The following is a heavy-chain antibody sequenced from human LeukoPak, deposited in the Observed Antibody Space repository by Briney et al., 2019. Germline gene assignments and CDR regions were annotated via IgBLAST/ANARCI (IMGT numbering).Heavy chain of an antibody. D-gene: IGHD5-18*01. CDR1: GGSVSSYY. CDR3: ARDAAGYNYGYSLDY. Sequence: SETLSLTCTVSGGSVSSYYWNWIRQPAGKGLEWIGRIYTSGSTSYNSSLKSRVTMSVDTSKNQFSLKLNSVTAADTAVYYCARDAAGYNYGYSLDYWGQGTLVSVSS. J-gene: IGHJ4*02. V-gene: IGHV4-4*07. CDR2: IYTSGST.